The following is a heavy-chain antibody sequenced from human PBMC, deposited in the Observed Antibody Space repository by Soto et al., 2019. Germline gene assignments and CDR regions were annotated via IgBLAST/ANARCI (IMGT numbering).Heavy chain of an antibody. CDR1: GGSISSYY. CDR3: ALTPIAAAGPHPYYYGMDV. V-gene: IGHV4-59*01. CDR2: IYYSGST. Sequence: SETLSLTCTVSGGSISSYYWSWIRQPPGKGLEWIGYIYYSGSTNYNPSLKSRVTISVDTSKNQFSLKLSSVTAADTAVYYCALTPIAAAGPHPYYYGMDVWGQGTTVTSP. J-gene: IGHJ6*02. D-gene: IGHD6-13*01.